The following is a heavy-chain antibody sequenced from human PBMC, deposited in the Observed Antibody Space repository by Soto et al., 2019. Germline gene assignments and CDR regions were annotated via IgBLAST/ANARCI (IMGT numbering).Heavy chain of an antibody. V-gene: IGHV1-69*08. CDR2: IIPILGIA. D-gene: IGHD2-2*01. J-gene: IGHJ4*02. CDR1: GGTFSSYS. Sequence: QVQLVQSGAEVKKPGSSVKVSCKASGGTFSSYSISWVRQAPGQGLEWMGRIIPILGIANYAQKFQGRVTFTADKSTSKAYMERSRLRTEDTAVYYCARDCSSTSCPRPGYGGQGTLVTVSS. CDR3: ARDCSSTSCPRPGY.